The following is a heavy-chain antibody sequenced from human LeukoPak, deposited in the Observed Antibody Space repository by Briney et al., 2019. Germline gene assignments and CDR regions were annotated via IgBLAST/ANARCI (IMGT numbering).Heavy chain of an antibody. CDR3: ARDYSGYDDY. V-gene: IGHV3-74*01. Sequence: GGSLRLSCAGSGYTFSRYWIHWVRQAPGKGLVWVSRINPDGGTTTYADSVKGRFTISRDNAKNTLYLQMNSLSGEDTAVYYCARDYSGYDDYWGQGTLVTVTS. CDR2: INPDGGTT. D-gene: IGHD3-22*01. CDR1: GYTFSRYW. J-gene: IGHJ4*02.